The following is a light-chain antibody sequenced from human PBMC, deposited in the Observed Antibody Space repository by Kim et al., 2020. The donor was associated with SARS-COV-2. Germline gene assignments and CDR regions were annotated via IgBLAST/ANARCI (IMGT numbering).Light chain of an antibody. CDR3: VAWDDSLNGPV. Sequence: QLVLTQPPSASGTPGQRVTISCSGSSSNIGSNNVNWYQQLSGTAPKLLIYSVNQRPSGVPDRFSGSKSGTSASLAISGLQSEDEADYYCVAWDDSLNGPVFGGGTKLTVL. V-gene: IGLV1-44*01. CDR2: SVN. J-gene: IGLJ3*02. CDR1: SSNIGSNN.